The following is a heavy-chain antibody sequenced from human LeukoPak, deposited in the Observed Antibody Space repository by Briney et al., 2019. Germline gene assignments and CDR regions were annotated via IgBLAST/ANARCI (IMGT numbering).Heavy chain of an antibody. CDR3: AREFGMATNRALDY. D-gene: IGHD5-24*01. CDR2: IYYSGST. CDR1: GGSISSYY. J-gene: IGHJ4*02. V-gene: IGHV4-59*01. Sequence: PSETLSRTCTVSGGSISSYYWSWIRQPPGKGLEWIGYIYYSGSTNYNPSLRSRVTISVDTSKNQFSLKLSSVTAADTAVYYCAREFGMATNRALDYWGQGTLVTVSS.